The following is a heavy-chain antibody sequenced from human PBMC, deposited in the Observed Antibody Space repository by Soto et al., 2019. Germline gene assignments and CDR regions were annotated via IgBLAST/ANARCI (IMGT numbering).Heavy chain of an antibody. Sequence: WGSLRLSCAASGFTFSDHYMDWVRQAPGKGLEWLGRIRNKANSYTPEYAASVKGSFTISREDSKNSLYLQMNSLKTEDTAVYYWARETGYSSGLYVSAFFDDWGQGTLVTVSS. V-gene: IGHV3-72*01. CDR2: IRNKANSYTP. CDR1: GFTFSDHY. CDR3: ARETGYSSGLYVSAFFDD. J-gene: IGHJ4*02. D-gene: IGHD6-19*01.